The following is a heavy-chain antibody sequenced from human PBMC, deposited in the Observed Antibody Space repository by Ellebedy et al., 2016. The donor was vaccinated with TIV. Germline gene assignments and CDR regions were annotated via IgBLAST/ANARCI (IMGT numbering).Heavy chain of an antibody. Sequence: PGGSLRPSCAASGFTFRSEWMSWVRQSPGKGLEWVANIKEDGSEKGYVDLVKGRFTISRDNAKNSLYLQMNNLRVEDTAVYYCARANYWGQGTLVTVSS. CDR2: IKEDGSEK. CDR3: ARANY. V-gene: IGHV3-7*01. J-gene: IGHJ4*02. D-gene: IGHD5-24*01. CDR1: GFTFRSEW.